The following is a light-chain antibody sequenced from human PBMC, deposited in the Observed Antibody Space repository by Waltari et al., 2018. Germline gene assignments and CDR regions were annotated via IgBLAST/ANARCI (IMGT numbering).Light chain of an antibody. CDR2: GVS. V-gene: IGKV3-15*01. J-gene: IGKJ2*01. CDR3: NQYYYWPYT. Sequence: VLTQSPGALSVSPGESATLSCRASQSVSFKLAWYQQKPGQVPRLLIYGVSTRATGVPARFSGSGSGTEFTLTISSLQSEDFAVYYCNQYYYWPYTFGLGTKLELK. CDR1: QSVSFK.